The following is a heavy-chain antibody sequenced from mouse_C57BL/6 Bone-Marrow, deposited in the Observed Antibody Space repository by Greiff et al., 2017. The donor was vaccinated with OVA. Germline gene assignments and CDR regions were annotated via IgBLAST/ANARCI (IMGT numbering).Heavy chain of an antibody. CDR3: TRGYGYDAWFAY. CDR2: LYPGGGYT. V-gene: IGHV1-63*01. J-gene: IGHJ3*01. Sequence: QVQLKPSGAALVRPGTSVKMSCTASGYTFTNYWLGWATQRPGHGLEWIGDLYPGGGYTNYNEQFTGPATLTADKTSNSAYMKFSSLTSEDAAIYYCTRGYGYDAWFAYWGQGTLVTVSA. CDR1: GYTFTNYW. D-gene: IGHD2-2*01.